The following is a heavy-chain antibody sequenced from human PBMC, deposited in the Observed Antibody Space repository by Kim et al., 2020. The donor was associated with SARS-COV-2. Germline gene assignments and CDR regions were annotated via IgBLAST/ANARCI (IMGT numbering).Heavy chain of an antibody. V-gene: IGHV3-74*01. CDR3: ECRFFGLPSSTFDY. J-gene: IGHJ4*02. CDR1: GLIMSSYW. Sequence: GGSLRLSCAASGLIMSSYWMQWVRQAPGKGLVWVSRINTDGSSTSYADSVKGRFTISRDNAKSTLYLQMNGLRADDTAVYYCECRFFGLPSSTFDYWGQG. D-gene: IGHD2-15*01. CDR2: INTDGSST.